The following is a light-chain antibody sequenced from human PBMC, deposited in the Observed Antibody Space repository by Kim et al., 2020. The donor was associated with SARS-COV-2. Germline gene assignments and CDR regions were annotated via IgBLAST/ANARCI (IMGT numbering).Light chain of an antibody. CDR1: SLRSYY. V-gene: IGLV3-19*01. CDR2: GKN. Sequence: SSDLTQYPAVSMALGQTVRITCQGDSLRSYYASWYQQKPGQAPVLVIYGKNNRPSGIPDRFSGSSSGNTASLTITGAQAEDEADYYCNSRDSSGNHVVFGGGTKLTVL. CDR3: NSRDSSGNHVV. J-gene: IGLJ2*01.